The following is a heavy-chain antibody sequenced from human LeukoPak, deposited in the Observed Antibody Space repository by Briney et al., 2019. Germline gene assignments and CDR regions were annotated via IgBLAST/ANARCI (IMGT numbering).Heavy chain of an antibody. CDR1: GGSFSGYY. CDR2: INHSGST. Sequence: SETLSLTCAVYGGSFSGYYWSWIRQPPGKGLEWIGEINHSGSTNYNPSLKSRVTISVDTSKNQFSLKLSSVTAADTAVYYCARGTTGDFSSSWSYYYYYMDVWGKGTTVTVSS. CDR3: ARGTTGDFSSSWSYYYYYMDV. J-gene: IGHJ6*03. D-gene: IGHD6-13*01. V-gene: IGHV4-34*01.